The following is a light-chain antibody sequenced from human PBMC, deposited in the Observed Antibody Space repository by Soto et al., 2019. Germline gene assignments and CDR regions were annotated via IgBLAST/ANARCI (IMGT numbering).Light chain of an antibody. J-gene: IGLJ3*02. V-gene: IGLV2-14*01. CDR1: SSDVGGYNY. CDR2: EVS. CDR3: SSYTSSSTLGV. Sequence: QSVLTQPASVSGSPGQSITISCTGTSSDVGGYNYVSWYQQHPGKAPKLMIYEVSNRPSGVSNRFSGSKSGNTASLTISGPRAEDEADYYCSSYTSSSTLGVFGGGTKVTVL.